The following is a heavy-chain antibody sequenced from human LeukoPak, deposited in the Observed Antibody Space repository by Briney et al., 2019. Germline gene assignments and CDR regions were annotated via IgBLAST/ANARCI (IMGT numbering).Heavy chain of an antibody. V-gene: IGHV3-30*19. J-gene: IGHJ4*02. CDR3: ARDHVITFGGVIVHEPFDY. CDR1: GFTFSSYR. D-gene: IGHD3-16*02. Sequence: GGSLRLSCAASGFTFSSYRMHWVRQAPGKGLEWVAVISYDGSNKYYADSVKGRFTISRDNSKNTLYLQMNSLRAEDTAVYYCARDHVITFGGVIVHEPFDYWGQGTLVTVSS. CDR2: ISYDGSNK.